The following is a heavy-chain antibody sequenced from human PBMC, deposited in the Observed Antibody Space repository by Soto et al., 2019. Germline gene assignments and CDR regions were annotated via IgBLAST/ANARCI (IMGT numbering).Heavy chain of an antibody. CDR2: IHNSGNT. CDR3: ARLQYTVVTPIDL. J-gene: IGHJ3*01. CDR1: GGSITNYY. Sequence: VQLQESGPGLVKPSETLSLTCTVPGGSITNYYWTWIRQLPGKRLEWIAHIHNSGNTNSNPSLKSRVTISMDTSKNQISLRLTSVTAADTAMYYCARLQYTVVTPIDLWGQGTMVTVSS. D-gene: IGHD4-17*01. V-gene: IGHV4-59*01.